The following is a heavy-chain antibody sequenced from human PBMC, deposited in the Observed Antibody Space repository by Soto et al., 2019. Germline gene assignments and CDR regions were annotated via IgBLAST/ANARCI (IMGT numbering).Heavy chain of an antibody. V-gene: IGHV4-61*01. CDR3: ARWDSSSFNYYYYGMDV. CDR1: GGSVSSGSYY. J-gene: IGHJ6*02. D-gene: IGHD6-6*01. Sequence: SETLSLTCTVPGGSVSSGSYYWSWIRQPPGKGLEWIGYIYYSGSTNYNPSLKSRVTISVDTSKNQFSLKLSSVTAADTAVYYCARWDSSSFNYYYYGMDVWGQGTTVTVSS. CDR2: IYYSGST.